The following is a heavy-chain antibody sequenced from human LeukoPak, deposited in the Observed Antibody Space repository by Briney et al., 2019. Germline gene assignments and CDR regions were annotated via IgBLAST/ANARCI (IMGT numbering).Heavy chain of an antibody. J-gene: IGHJ4*02. CDR3: TKNVPGRAIDY. CDR1: GFTFSSHA. CDR2: VGTGFDT. D-gene: IGHD2-15*01. Sequence: GGSLRLSCIASGFTFSSHAMSWVRQAPGKGLEWVSTVGTGFDTYYTDSVKGRFTISRDNSKNTLSLQMSSLRAEDTATYYCTKNVPGRAIDYWGQGTLVTVSS. V-gene: IGHV3-23*01.